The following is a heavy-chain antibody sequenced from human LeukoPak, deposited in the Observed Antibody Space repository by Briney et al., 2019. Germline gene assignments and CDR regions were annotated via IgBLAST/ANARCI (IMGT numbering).Heavy chain of an antibody. J-gene: IGHJ4*02. CDR3: ARGEDCDY. CDR2: ISYDGSNE. D-gene: IGHD2-15*01. Sequence: PGRSLRLSCAASGFTFSGYVMHWVRQAPGKGLEWVAIISYDGSNEYYADSVKGRFTISRDNSKNTLYLQMNSLRAEDTAVYYCARGEDCDYWGQGTLVTVSS. CDR1: GFTFSGYV. V-gene: IGHV3-30*04.